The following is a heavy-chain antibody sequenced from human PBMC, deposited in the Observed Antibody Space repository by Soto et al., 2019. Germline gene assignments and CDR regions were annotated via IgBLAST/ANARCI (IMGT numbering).Heavy chain of an antibody. V-gene: IGHV3-23*01. CDR1: GFTFSSYA. CDR3: AKEKLLPGSAEIDY. Sequence: GGSLRLSCAASGFTFSSYAMSLVRQAPGKGLEWVSAISGSGGSTYYADSVKGRFTISRDNSKNTLYLQMNSLRAEDTAVYYCAKEKLLPGSAEIDYWGQGTLVTVSS. D-gene: IGHD6-13*01. CDR2: ISGSGGST. J-gene: IGHJ4*02.